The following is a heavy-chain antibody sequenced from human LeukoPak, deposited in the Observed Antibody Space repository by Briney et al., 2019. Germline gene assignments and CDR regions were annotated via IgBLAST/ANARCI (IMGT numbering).Heavy chain of an antibody. CDR1: GFTFDDYA. V-gene: IGHV3-9*03. Sequence: PGRSLRLSCAASGFTFDDYAMHWVRQAPGKGLEWVSGISWNSGSIGYADSVKGRFTISRDNAKNSLYLQMNSLRAEDMALYYCAKGGSYGHYFDYWGQGTLVTVSS. CDR2: ISWNSGSI. CDR3: AKGGSYGHYFDY. J-gene: IGHJ4*02. D-gene: IGHD1-26*01.